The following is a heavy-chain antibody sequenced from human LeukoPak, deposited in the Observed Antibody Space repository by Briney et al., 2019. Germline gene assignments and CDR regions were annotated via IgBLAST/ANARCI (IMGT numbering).Heavy chain of an antibody. CDR2: IYYSGST. Sequence: KPSETLSLTCTVSGGSVSSGSYYWIYMREPTGKRLEWIAYIYYSGSTNYNPSLRSPVTISVDTPKNQYSLKLSSVTAADTAVFYCARVASGYDLFDIWGQGTIVTVSS. CDR1: GGSVSSGSYY. CDR3: ARVASGYDLFDI. D-gene: IGHD3-3*01. V-gene: IGHV4-61*01. J-gene: IGHJ3*02.